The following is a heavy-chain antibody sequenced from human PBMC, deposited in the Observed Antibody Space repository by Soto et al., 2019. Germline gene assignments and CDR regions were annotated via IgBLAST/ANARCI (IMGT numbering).Heavy chain of an antibody. V-gene: IGHV4-34*01. CDR3: ARGSPYSSWNLQH. CDR2: ITHSGST. D-gene: IGHD6-13*01. Sequence: SETLSLTCAVSGGSFSGYFWSWIRQPPGKGLEWIGEITHSGSTNYNPSLKSRVTISVDTSKNQFSLKVSSVTAADTAVYYCARGSPYSSWNLQHWVQGTPVTVSS. J-gene: IGHJ1*01. CDR1: GGSFSGYF.